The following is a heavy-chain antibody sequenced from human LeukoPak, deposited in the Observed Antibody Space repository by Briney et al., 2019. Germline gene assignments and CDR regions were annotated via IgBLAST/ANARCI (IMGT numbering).Heavy chain of an antibody. Sequence: SVKVSCKASGGTFSSYAISWVRQAPGQGLEWMGGIIPIFGTANYAQKFQDRVTITADKSTSTAYMELSSLRSEDTAVYYCARGTGANGDAFDIWGQGTMVTVSS. J-gene: IGHJ3*02. D-gene: IGHD7-27*01. CDR3: ARGTGANGDAFDI. CDR2: IIPIFGTA. V-gene: IGHV1-69*06. CDR1: GGTFSSYA.